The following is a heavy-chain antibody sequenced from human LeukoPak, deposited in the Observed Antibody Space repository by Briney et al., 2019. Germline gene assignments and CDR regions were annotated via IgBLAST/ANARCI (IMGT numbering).Heavy chain of an antibody. CDR1: GFTFSSYA. CDR2: INWNGDST. V-gene: IGHV3-20*04. CDR3: ARDGGRAFGVIIEFNYYYFMDV. D-gene: IGHD3-3*01. J-gene: IGHJ6*03. Sequence: PGGSLRLSCAASGFTFSSYAMSWVRQAPGKGLEWVSGINWNGDSTGYADSVKGRFTISRDNAKNSLYLQMNSLRAEDTALYYCARDGGRAFGVIIEFNYYYFMDVWGKGTTVTISS.